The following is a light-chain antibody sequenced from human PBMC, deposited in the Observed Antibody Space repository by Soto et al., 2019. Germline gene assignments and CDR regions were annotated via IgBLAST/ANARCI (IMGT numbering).Light chain of an antibody. Sequence: DIQMTHSPSTLSASVGDRVTITCRSSQSIGSWLAWHQQKPGEAPKLLIYKASTLERGVPSRFSGSGSGTEFTLTISSLQPDDFATYYCQQYNTYRAFGQWTKVDIK. J-gene: IGKJ1*01. CDR3: QQYNTYRA. CDR2: KAS. V-gene: IGKV1-5*03. CDR1: QSIGSW.